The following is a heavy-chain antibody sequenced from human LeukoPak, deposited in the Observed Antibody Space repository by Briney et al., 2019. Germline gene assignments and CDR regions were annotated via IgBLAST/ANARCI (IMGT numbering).Heavy chain of an antibody. D-gene: IGHD6-13*01. CDR1: GGTFSSYA. V-gene: IGHV1-69*04. J-gene: IGHJ4*02. CDR3: ARAIELYSSSWPDY. Sequence: ASVKVSCKASGGTFSSYAISWVRQAPGQGLEWMGRIIPILGIANYAQKFQGRVTITADKSTSTAYMELRSLRSDDTAVYYCARAIELYSSSWPDYWGQGTLVTVSS. CDR2: IIPILGIA.